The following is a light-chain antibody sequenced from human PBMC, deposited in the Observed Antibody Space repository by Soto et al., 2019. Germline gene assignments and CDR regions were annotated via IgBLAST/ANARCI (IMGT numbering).Light chain of an antibody. CDR1: RSISRY. CDR2: GAS. V-gene: IGKV3-15*01. CDR3: QQYNKCPRT. Sequence: IVMKNSPATVAVLEGEGATXSCRASRSISRYLAWYQHQPGHAPRLLIYGASTRATGIPARFSASGSGTEFTLTISRLQSEDFAVYYCQQYNKCPRTFGEVTKVDSK. J-gene: IGKJ1*01.